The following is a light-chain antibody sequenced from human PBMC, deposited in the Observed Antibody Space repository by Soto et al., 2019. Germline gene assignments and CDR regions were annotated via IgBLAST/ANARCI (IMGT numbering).Light chain of an antibody. CDR3: QQSHSTPVT. V-gene: IGKV1-39*01. J-gene: IGKJ3*01. CDR1: QRISSY. Sequence: DIRMTQSPSSLSASVGDRVTITCRASQRISSYLNWYQQKPGKAPKLLIYAASSLQSGVPSRFSGSGSGTDFTLTISSLQPEDFATYYCQQSHSTPVTFGPGTKVDIK. CDR2: AAS.